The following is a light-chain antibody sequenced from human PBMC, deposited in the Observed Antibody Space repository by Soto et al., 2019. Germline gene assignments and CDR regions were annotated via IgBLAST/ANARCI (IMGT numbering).Light chain of an antibody. J-gene: IGKJ5*01. V-gene: IGKV3-11*01. Sequence: DILLTQSPATLSLSPGERATLSCRASQSFSGYLAWYQQKPGQAPRLLIYDASKRATGIPARFSGRGSGTDFTLTISRLEPEDFAGYYCQQRSNWPPVITFGQGTRLEIK. CDR3: QQRSNWPPVIT. CDR1: QSFSGY. CDR2: DAS.